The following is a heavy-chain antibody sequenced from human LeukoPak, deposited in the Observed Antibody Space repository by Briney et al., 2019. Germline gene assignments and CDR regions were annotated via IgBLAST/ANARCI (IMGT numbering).Heavy chain of an antibody. CDR3: ARELVTGTAAAGSDY. V-gene: IGHV4-39*07. J-gene: IGHJ4*02. CDR2: IYYSGST. CDR1: GGSISSSSYY. Sequence: SETLSLTCTVSGGSISSSSYYWGWIRQPPGKGLEWIGSIYYSGSTYYNPSPKSRVTISVDTSKNQFSLKLSSVTAADTAVYYCARELVTGTAAAGSDYWGQGTLVTVSS. D-gene: IGHD6-13*01.